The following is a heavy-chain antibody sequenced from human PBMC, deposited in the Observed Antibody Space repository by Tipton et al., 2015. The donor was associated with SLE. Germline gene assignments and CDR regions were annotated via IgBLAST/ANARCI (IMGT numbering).Heavy chain of an antibody. D-gene: IGHD6-19*01. CDR3: ARQHSSGWSSAFDI. V-gene: IGHV5-51*01. Sequence: QLVQSGAEVKKPGESLKISCKGSGYSFTSYWLGWVRQMPGKGLEWMGIIYPGDTDTRYSPSFEGQVTISVDKSTYTAYLQWSSLKASDTAMYYCARQHSSGWSSAFDIWGQGTIVTVSS. J-gene: IGHJ3*02. CDR2: IYPGDTDT. CDR1: GYSFTSYW.